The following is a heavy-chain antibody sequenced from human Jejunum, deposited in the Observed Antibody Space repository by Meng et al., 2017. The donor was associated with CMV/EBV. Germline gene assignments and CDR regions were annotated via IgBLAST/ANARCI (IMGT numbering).Heavy chain of an antibody. D-gene: IGHD3-9*01. CDR2: IKEDGSVK. CDR3: ARSRNALVPYYDIPSL. CDR1: TLSDYW. V-gene: IGHV3-7*01. J-gene: IGHJ6*02. Sequence: TLSDYWMSWVREAPGTGLEWVANIKEDGSVKYYADSLKGRFTISRDNAKSSLYLQLNSLRAGDTAVYFCARSRNALVPYYDIPSLWGQGTTVTVSS.